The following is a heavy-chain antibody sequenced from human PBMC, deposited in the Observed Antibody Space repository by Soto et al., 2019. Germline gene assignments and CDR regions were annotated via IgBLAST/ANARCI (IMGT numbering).Heavy chain of an antibody. V-gene: IGHV4-34*01. CDR1: GGSFSGYY. D-gene: IGHD2-15*01. Sequence: SETLSLTCAVYGGSFSGYYWSWIRQPPGKGLEWIGEINHSGSTNYNPSLKSRVTISVDTSKNQFSLKLSSVTAADTAVYYCARARVNCSGGSCYSEGYFDYWGQGTLVTVSS. J-gene: IGHJ4*02. CDR3: ARARVNCSGGSCYSEGYFDY. CDR2: INHSGST.